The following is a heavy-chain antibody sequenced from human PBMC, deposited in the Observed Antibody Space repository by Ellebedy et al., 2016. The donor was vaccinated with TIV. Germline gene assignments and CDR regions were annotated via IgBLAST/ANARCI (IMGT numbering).Heavy chain of an antibody. Sequence: MPSETLSLTCTVSGGSISSYYWSWIRQPPGKGLEWIGYIYYSGSTNYNPSLKSRVTISVDTSKNQFSLKLTSVTAADTAVYYCARKATTVVTAEVGVFDIWGQGTRVTVSS. J-gene: IGHJ3*02. V-gene: IGHV4-59*01. CDR1: GGSISSYY. CDR3: ARKATTVVTAEVGVFDI. CDR2: IYYSGST. D-gene: IGHD4-23*01.